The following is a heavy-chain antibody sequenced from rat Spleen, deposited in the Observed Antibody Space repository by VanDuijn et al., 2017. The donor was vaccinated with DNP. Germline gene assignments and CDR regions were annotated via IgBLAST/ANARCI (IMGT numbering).Heavy chain of an antibody. Sequence: EVQLVESGGGLVQPGRSLKLSCAASGFTFSDYNMAWVRQAPKKGLEWVAYIGSPAYAPYYGDSVKGRFTISRDNAKSTLYLQMNSLRSEDMATYYCARQTPVIPFDYWGQGVMVTVSS. J-gene: IGHJ2*01. CDR2: IGSPAYAP. CDR3: ARQTPVIPFDY. D-gene: IGHD1-12*03. CDR1: GFTFSDYN. V-gene: IGHV5-22*01.